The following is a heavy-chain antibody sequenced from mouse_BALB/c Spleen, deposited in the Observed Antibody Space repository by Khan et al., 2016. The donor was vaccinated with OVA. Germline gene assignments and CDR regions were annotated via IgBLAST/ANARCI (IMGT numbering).Heavy chain of an antibody. Sequence: QVQLLESGAELAKPGASVKMSCKASGYTFTTYWMHWVKQRPGQGLEWIGYINPSSGYTDYNQTFNDKATLTTDKSSSTAYMQLSSLTSEDSAVYYCARDRIDYWGQGTTLTVSA. CDR2: INPSSGYT. CDR1: GYTFTTYW. J-gene: IGHJ2*01. V-gene: IGHV1-7*01. CDR3: ARDRIDY.